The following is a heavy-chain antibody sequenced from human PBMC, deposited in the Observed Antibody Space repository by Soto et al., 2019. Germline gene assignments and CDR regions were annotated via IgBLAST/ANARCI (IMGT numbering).Heavy chain of an antibody. CDR2: ISYDGSNK. Sequence: QVQLVESGGGVVQPGRSLRLSCAASGFTFSSYGMHWVRQAPGKGLEWVAVISYDGSNKYYADFVKGRFTISRDNSKNTLYLQMNSLRAEDTAVYYCAKDLYSSGWAVFDYWGQGTLVTDSS. V-gene: IGHV3-30*18. CDR1: GFTFSSYG. CDR3: AKDLYSSGWAVFDY. D-gene: IGHD6-19*01. J-gene: IGHJ4*02.